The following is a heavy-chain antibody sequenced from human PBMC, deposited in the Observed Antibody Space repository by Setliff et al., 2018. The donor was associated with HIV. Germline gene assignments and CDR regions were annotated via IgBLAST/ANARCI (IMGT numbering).Heavy chain of an antibody. CDR3: ARGDIIAVPAAIDMDV. V-gene: IGHV1-2*02. CDR2: ISPHNGDT. D-gene: IGHD2-2*01. J-gene: IGHJ6*03. Sequence: ASVKVSCKASGYSFTDNFMHWVRQAPGQGLEWMGWISPHNGDTKITKTFRGRVTMTRDTSISTAYMELSRLRSDDTAVYYCARGDIIAVPAAIDMDVWGKGTTVTVSS. CDR1: GYSFTDNF.